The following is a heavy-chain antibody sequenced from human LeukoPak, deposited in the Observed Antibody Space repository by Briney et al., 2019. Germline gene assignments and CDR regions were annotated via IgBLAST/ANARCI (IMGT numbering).Heavy chain of an antibody. V-gene: IGHV1-18*01. CDR2: ISAYNGNT. J-gene: IGHJ4*02. CDR3: ARDYSTAFRTPVVTRPFDY. D-gene: IGHD4-23*01. Sequence: GASVKVSCKASGYTFTSYGISWVRQAPGQGLEWMGWISAYNGNTNYAQKLQGRVTMTTDTSTTTAYLELRNLKSDDTAIYYCARDYSTAFRTPVVTRPFDYWGQGTLVVVSS. CDR1: GYTFTSYG.